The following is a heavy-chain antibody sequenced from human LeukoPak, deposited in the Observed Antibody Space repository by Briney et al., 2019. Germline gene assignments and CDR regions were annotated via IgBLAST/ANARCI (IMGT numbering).Heavy chain of an antibody. J-gene: IGHJ4*02. CDR2: IKEGGTET. D-gene: IGHD5-24*01. V-gene: IGHV3-7*03. Sequence: QPGGSLRLSCAASGFMFSSNWMSWVRLAPGKGLEWVANIKEGGTETYYVDSVKGRFTISRDNAKNSLYLQMNSLRVEDTAVYYCAKEGRSLQTYWGQGTLVTVSS. CDR1: GFMFSSNW. CDR3: AKEGRSLQTY.